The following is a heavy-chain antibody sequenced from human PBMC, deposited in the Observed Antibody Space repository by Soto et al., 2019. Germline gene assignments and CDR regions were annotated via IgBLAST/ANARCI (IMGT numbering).Heavy chain of an antibody. CDR3: ARDLTVVTPGALL. D-gene: IGHD2-21*02. CDR2: ISGSGGST. V-gene: IGHV3-23*01. Sequence: PGGSLRLSCAASGFTFSNYAVTWVRQAPGKGLEWVSTISGSGGSTYYADSVKGRFTISRDNSKNTLYLQMNSLRAEDTAVYYCARDLTVVTPGALLWGQGTLVTVSS. J-gene: IGHJ4*02. CDR1: GFTFSNYA.